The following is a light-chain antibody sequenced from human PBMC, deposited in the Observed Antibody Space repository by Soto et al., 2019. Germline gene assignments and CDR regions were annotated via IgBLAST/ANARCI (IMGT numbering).Light chain of an antibody. Sequence: EIVMTQSSATLSVSPGERATLSCRASQSISSNLAWYQQKPGQAPRLLIYGASTRATGIPDRFSGSGSGTDFTLTISRLEPEDFAVYYCQQYSSSPPITFGQGTRLEIK. V-gene: IGKV3-20*01. CDR1: QSISSN. CDR3: QQYSSSPPIT. J-gene: IGKJ5*01. CDR2: GAS.